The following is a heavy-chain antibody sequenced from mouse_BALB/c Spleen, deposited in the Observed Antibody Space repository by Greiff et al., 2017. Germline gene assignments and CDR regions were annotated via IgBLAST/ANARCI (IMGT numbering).Heavy chain of an antibody. D-gene: IGHD2-1*01. V-gene: IGHV5-6*02. J-gene: IGHJ3*01. CDR3: ARHGDGNYVTY. CDR1: GFTFSSYG. Sequence: EVKLVESGGDLVKPGGSLKLSCAASGFTFSSYGMSWVRQTPDKRLEWVATISSGGSYTYYPDSVKGRFTISRDNAKNTLYLQMSSLKSEDTAMYYCARHGDGNYVTYWGQGTLVTVSA. CDR2: ISSGGSYT.